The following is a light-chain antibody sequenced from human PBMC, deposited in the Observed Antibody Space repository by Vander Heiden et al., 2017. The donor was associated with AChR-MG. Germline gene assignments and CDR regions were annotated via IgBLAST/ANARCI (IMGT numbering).Light chain of an antibody. CDR1: QSVSSN. Sequence: EIVMTQSPGTLSVSPGERATLSCRASQSVSSNLAWYQQRDGQAPRLLIYEASTRATGTPARFSGSGSGTEFTLTVSSLQSEDFAVYYCQQYNNWPRTSGQGTKVEIK. CDR3: QQYNNWPRT. V-gene: IGKV3-15*01. J-gene: IGKJ1*01. CDR2: EAS.